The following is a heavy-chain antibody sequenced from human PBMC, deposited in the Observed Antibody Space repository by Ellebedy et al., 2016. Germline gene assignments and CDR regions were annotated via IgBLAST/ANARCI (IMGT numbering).Heavy chain of an antibody. CDR2: IYTSGST. V-gene: IGHV4-61*02. J-gene: IGHJ5*02. Sequence: LRLSXTVSGGSISSGSYYWSWIRQPAGKGLEWIGRIYTSGSTNYNPSLKSRVTMSVDTSKNQFSLKLSSVTAADTAVYYCARGAGDGWFDPWGQGTLVTVSS. D-gene: IGHD6-13*01. CDR1: GGSISSGSYY. CDR3: ARGAGDGWFDP.